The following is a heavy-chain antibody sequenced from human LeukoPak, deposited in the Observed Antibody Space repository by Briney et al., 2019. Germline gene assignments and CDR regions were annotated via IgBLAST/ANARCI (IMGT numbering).Heavy chain of an antibody. V-gene: IGHV4-39*01. J-gene: IGHJ4*02. Sequence: SETLSLTCTVSGGSISSSSYYWGWIRQPPGKGLEWIGSIYYSGSTYYNPSLKSRVTISVDTSKNQFSLKLSSVTAADTAVYYCASPGMATMDYWGQGTLVTVSS. CDR1: GGSISSSSYY. D-gene: IGHD5-24*01. CDR3: ASPGMATMDY. CDR2: IYYSGST.